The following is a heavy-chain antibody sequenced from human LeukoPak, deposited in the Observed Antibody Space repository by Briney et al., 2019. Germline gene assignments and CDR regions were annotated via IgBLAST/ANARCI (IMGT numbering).Heavy chain of an antibody. D-gene: IGHD2-2*01. CDR3: AREGHCSTTSCALDAIEI. V-gene: IGHV3-48*01. CDR2: ISSSSGTI. Sequence: PGGSLRLSCATSGFTFSSYSMNWVRQAPGKGLEWVSYISSSSGTIYYADSVKGRFTISRDNAKNSLSLQMNSLRAEDTAVYYCAREGHCSTTSCALDAIEIRGQGTLVVVSS. J-gene: IGHJ3*02. CDR1: GFTFSSYS.